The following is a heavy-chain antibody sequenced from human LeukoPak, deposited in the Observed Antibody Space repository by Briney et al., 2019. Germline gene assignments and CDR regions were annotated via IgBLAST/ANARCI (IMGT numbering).Heavy chain of an antibody. D-gene: IGHD4-17*01. J-gene: IGHJ4*02. V-gene: IGHV1-2*02. CDR3: AGGSLREIDY. CDR1: GYTFTAYY. CDR2: INPNSGDT. Sequence: ASVKVSCKASGYTFTAYYIHWVRQAPGQGLEWMGWINPNSGDTNYAQKFQVRVTMTRDTSITTAYMELSSLRSDDTAVYYRAGGSLREIDYWGQGTLVTVSS.